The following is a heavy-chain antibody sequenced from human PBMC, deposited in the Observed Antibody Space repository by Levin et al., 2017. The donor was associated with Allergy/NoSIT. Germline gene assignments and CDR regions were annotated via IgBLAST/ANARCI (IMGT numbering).Heavy chain of an antibody. CDR2: IYPGDSDT. V-gene: IGHV5-51*01. D-gene: IGHD3-22*01. CDR3: ARRRYYESSGSGYYYGLDV. Sequence: PGGSLRLSCQGSGYNFSTDWIAWVRQMPGKGLEWMGIIYPGDSDTRYSPSFQGQVTFSADKTISTAYLQWSSLEASDTDRYYCARRRYYESSGSGYYYGLDVWGQGTTVTVSS. J-gene: IGHJ6*02. CDR1: GYNFSTDW.